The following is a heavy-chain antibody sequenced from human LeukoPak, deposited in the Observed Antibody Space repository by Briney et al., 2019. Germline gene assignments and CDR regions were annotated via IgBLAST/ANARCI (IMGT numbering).Heavy chain of an antibody. Sequence: PSETLSLTCAVYGGSFSNYYWSWIRQSPGKGLEWIGEINHTGSTNYNPSLKSRVTISVDTSKNQFSLKLSSVAAADTAVYYCARESNYVSDYYYYYYMDVWGKGTTVTVSS. CDR1: GGSFSNYY. D-gene: IGHD4-11*01. CDR2: INHTGST. J-gene: IGHJ6*03. V-gene: IGHV4-34*01. CDR3: ARESNYVSDYYYYYYMDV.